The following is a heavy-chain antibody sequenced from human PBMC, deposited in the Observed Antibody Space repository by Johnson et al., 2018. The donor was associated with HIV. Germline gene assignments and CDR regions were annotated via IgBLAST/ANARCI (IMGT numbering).Heavy chain of an antibody. CDR2: VKSKTDGGTI. D-gene: IGHD6-13*01. V-gene: IGHV3-15*01. Sequence: VQLVESGGGVVQPGGSLRLSCAASGFTFTNAWMTWIRQAPGKGLEWVGRVKSKTDGGTIDYAAPVKGRFTISRDDSKNTLYLQMNSLKAEDTAMYYCTTAASSSWYGEDAFDIWGQGTMVTVSS. J-gene: IGHJ3*02. CDR1: GFTFTNAW. CDR3: TTAASSSWYGEDAFDI.